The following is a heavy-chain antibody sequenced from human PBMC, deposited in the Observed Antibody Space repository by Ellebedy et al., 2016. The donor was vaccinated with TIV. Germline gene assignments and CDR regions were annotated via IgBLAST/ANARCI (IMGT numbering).Heavy chain of an antibody. CDR1: GFTFNSYW. J-gene: IGHJ6*02. D-gene: IGHD3-22*01. V-gene: IGHV3-7*03. CDR3: VRDGAYGDYSPGYYGMDV. CDR2: INQDGSRI. Sequence: GESLKISCAASGFTFNSYWMSWVRQAPGKGLEWVANINQDGSRIYYVASVKGRFTISRDNAKNSVYLRMNTRRVEDTAVYHCVRDGAYGDYSPGYYGMDVWGQGTTVTVSS.